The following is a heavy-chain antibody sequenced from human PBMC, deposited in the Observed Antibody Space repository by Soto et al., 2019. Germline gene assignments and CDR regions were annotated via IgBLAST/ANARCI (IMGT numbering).Heavy chain of an antibody. CDR3: AREMFSRTWYPGD. D-gene: IGHD6-13*01. CDR1: GGSISSGDYY. CDR2: VYYSGIT. V-gene: IGHV4-31*03. Sequence: QVQLQESGPGLVRPSQTLSLTCTVSGGSISSGDYYWSWIRQHPGRGLEWIGYVYYSGITFYNPSLKSRLNISVDTSKNQCYLRLGSVTAADTAVYYCAREMFSRTWYPGDWGQGTLVTVSS. J-gene: IGHJ4*02.